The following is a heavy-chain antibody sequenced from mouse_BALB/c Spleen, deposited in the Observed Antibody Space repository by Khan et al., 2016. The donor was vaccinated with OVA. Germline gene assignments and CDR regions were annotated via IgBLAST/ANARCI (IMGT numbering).Heavy chain of an antibody. Sequence: QIQLVQSGPELKKPGETVKISCKASGYTFTNNGMNWVKQNPGKGLKWMGWINTYTGEPTYVDDFKGRFAFSLETSATTAYLQINNLKNEDTSTYCCASVGYAGTMDYWGQGTSVTVSS. D-gene: IGHD2-14*01. CDR1: GYTFTNNG. V-gene: IGHV9-3-1*01. J-gene: IGHJ4*01. CDR2: INTYTGEP. CDR3: ASVGYAGTMDY.